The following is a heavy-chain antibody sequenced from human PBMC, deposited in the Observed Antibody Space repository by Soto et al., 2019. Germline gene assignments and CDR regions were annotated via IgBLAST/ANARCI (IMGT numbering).Heavy chain of an antibody. Sequence: SLRLSCVASGFTFSSFAMSWVRQAPGKGLEWVSTISGTGGSTHYAESVKGRFTISRDNSKNTLSLQMDSLRDEDTAVYYCAPLPPRDYYFHYRLDVWGQGTTVTVSS. CDR1: GFTFSSFA. V-gene: IGHV3-23*01. CDR3: APLPPRDYYFHYRLDV. J-gene: IGHJ6*02. CDR2: ISGTGGST.